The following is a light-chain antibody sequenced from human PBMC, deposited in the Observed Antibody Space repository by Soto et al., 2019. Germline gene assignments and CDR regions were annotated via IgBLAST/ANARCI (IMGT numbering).Light chain of an antibody. V-gene: IGLV1-51*01. CDR1: SSNIGKNY. CDR2: DNS. J-gene: IGLJ2*01. Sequence: QSVLTQPPSVSAAPGQRVTIFCSGSSSNIGKNYVSWYQLVPGTAPKFLIYDNSRRHSGIPDRFSGSKSGTSATLAITGLQTGDEGDYYCGTWDSSLSAVIFGGGTKVTVL. CDR3: GTWDSSLSAVI.